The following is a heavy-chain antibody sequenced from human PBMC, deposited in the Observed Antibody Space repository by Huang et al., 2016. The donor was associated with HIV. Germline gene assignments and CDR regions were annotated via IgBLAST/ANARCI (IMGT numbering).Heavy chain of an antibody. Sequence: QVHLVQSGAEVRKPGSSVKVSCQASGGTFSTSAFSWLRQAPGQGPEWMGGIIPVFGTVNYAQKFQGRVTITADLSTTTAYMELSGLRSEDTALYYCAREAAIAARGKGLYFDFWGQGTLVTVSS. V-gene: IGHV1-69*13. CDR3: AREAAIAARGKGLYFDF. CDR2: IIPVFGTV. CDR1: GGTFSTSA. D-gene: IGHD2-15*01. J-gene: IGHJ4*02.